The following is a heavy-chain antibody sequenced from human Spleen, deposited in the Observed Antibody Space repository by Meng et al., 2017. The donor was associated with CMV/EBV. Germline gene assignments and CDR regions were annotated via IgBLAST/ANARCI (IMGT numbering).Heavy chain of an antibody. CDR2: ISSSGSYV. J-gene: IGHJ4*02. D-gene: IGHD3/OR15-3a*01. CDR1: FTFSDYD. CDR3: ARHSHDFWTGYHSGRNY. Sequence: FTFSDYDINWVRQAPGKGLEWVSSISSSGSYVYYADSVKGRFTISRDNAKNSLYLQMNSLRDEDTAVYYCARHSHDFWTGYHSGRNYWGQGTLVTVSS. V-gene: IGHV3-21*01.